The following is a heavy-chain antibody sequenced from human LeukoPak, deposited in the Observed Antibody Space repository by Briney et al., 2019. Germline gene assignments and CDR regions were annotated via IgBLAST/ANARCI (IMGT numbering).Heavy chain of an antibody. Sequence: PSETLSLTCTVSGGSISSYYWSWIRQPPGKGLEWIGYMYYSGSTNYNPSLKSRVTISVDTSKNQFSLKLSSVTAADTAVYYCARGSSGWLVRNWFDPWGQGTLVTVSS. CDR1: GGSISSYY. CDR3: ARGSSGWLVRNWFDP. CDR2: MYYSGST. V-gene: IGHV4-59*01. J-gene: IGHJ5*02. D-gene: IGHD6-19*01.